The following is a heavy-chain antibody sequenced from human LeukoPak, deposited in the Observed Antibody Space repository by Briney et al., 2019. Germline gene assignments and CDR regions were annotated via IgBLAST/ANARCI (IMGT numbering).Heavy chain of an antibody. Sequence: GGSLRLSCAASGFSFSNYGMHWVRQAPGKGLEGVALISYDGNNEYYADSVKGRFTISRDNSKNTLDLQMNSLRAEDTALYYCASRWWYFDLWGRGTLVTVSS. D-gene: IGHD6-13*01. CDR3: ASRWWYFDL. V-gene: IGHV3-30*03. CDR1: GFSFSNYG. J-gene: IGHJ2*01. CDR2: ISYDGNNE.